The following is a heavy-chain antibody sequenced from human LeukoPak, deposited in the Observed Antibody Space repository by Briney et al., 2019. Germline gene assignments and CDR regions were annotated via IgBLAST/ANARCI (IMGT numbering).Heavy chain of an antibody. CDR2: ISYDGTNK. J-gene: IGHJ4*02. Sequence: GGSLRLSCAVSGFTFSSYGMYWVRQAPGKGLEWMAVISYDGTNKYYADSVKGRFTISRDNSKNTPYLQMNSLRAEDTAVYYCAKDLNYDFWSGLGNWGQGTLVTVSS. D-gene: IGHD3-3*01. CDR1: GFTFSSYG. V-gene: IGHV3-30*18. CDR3: AKDLNYDFWSGLGN.